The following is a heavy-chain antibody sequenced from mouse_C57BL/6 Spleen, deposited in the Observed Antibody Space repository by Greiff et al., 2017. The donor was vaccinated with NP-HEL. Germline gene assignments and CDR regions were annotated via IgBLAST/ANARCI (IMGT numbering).Heavy chain of an antibody. CDR3: ARGFITTRYFDV. CDR1: GYSFTDYN. D-gene: IGHD1-1*01. V-gene: IGHV1-39*01. CDR2: INPNYGTT. Sequence: EVKLQESGPELVKPGASVKISCKASGYSFTDYNMNWVKQSNGKSLEWIGVINPNYGTTSYNQKFKGKATLTVDQSSSTAYMQLNSLTAEDSAVYYCARGFITTRYFDVWGTGTTVTVSS. J-gene: IGHJ1*03.